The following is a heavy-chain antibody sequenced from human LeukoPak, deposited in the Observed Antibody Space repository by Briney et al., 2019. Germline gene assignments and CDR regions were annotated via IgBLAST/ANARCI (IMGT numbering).Heavy chain of an antibody. Sequence: GRSLRLSCAASGFTFSSYGMHWVRQAPGKGLEWVAVIWYDGSNKYYADSVKGRFTISRDNSKNTLYLQMNSLRAEDTAVYYCARAGTTVILDYCGQGTLVTVSS. V-gene: IGHV3-33*01. CDR1: GFTFSSYG. CDR3: ARAGTTVILDY. CDR2: IWYDGSNK. J-gene: IGHJ4*02. D-gene: IGHD4-17*01.